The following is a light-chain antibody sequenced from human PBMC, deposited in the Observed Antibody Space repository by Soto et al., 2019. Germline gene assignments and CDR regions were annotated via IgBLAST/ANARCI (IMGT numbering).Light chain of an antibody. CDR1: QSINTF. Sequence: DIQMTQSPSSLSASIGDRVTITCRASQSINTFLNWYQHKPGKAPDLLIYAASSLQSEVPSRFSGSGSGTDFTLTINSLTVEDVATYYCQQSYSFPLTFGGGTRVEIK. V-gene: IGKV1-39*01. CDR2: AAS. J-gene: IGKJ4*01. CDR3: QQSYSFPLT.